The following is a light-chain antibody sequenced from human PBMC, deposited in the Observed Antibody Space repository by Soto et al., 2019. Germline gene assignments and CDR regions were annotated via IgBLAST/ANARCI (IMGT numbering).Light chain of an antibody. J-gene: IGKJ4*01. CDR1: QSVSNTF. CDR3: QHYGSSPPLT. V-gene: IGKV3-20*01. CDR2: GAS. Sequence: EFVLTQSPGTLSLSPGERATLSCRASQSVSNTFLAWYQQKPGQPPRLLIYGASTRGTGIPDRFSGSGSGTDFTLTISRLEPEDSAVYYCQHYGSSPPLTFGGGTKVEIK.